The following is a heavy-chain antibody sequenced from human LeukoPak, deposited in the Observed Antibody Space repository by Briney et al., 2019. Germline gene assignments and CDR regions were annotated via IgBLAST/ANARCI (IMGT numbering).Heavy chain of an antibody. V-gene: IGHV3-21*01. CDR3: AREEKTYYYDSSGYFDY. CDR1: GFTFSSYS. CDR2: ISSSSYI. Sequence: GGSLRLSCAASGFTFSSYSMNWVRQAPGKGLEWVSSISSSSYIYYADSVKGRFTISRDNAKNSLYLQMNSLRAEDTAVYYCAREEKTYYYDSSGYFDYWGQGTLVTVSS. J-gene: IGHJ4*02. D-gene: IGHD3-22*01.